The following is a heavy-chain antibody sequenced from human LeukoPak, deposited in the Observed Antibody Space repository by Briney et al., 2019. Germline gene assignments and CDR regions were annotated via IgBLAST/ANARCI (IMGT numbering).Heavy chain of an antibody. V-gene: IGHV4-59*01. D-gene: IGHD5-18*01. CDR3: ARGGRGYSYGNDY. Sequence: NPSETLSLTCTVSGGSISSYYWSWIRQPPGKGLEWIGYIYYSGSTNYNPSLKSRVTISVDTSKNQFSLKLSSVTAADTAVYYCARGGRGYSYGNDYWGQGTLVTVSS. CDR1: GGSISSYY. CDR2: IYYSGST. J-gene: IGHJ4*02.